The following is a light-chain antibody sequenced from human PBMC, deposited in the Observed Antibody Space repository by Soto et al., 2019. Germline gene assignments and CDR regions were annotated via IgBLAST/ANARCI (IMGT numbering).Light chain of an antibody. CDR3: QQRSTWPVT. J-gene: IGKJ1*01. CDR1: QSVSTY. CDR2: DAS. V-gene: IGKV3-11*01. Sequence: EIVLTQSPGTLSLSPGERATLSCRASQSVSTYLGWYQQKPGQAPRLLIHDASTRATGISARFSGSGSGTDFTLTISSLEPEDFAVYYCQQRSTWPVTFGQGTKVEIK.